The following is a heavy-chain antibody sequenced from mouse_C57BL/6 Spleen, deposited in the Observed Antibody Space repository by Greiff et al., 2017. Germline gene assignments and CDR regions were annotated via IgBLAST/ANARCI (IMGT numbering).Heavy chain of an antibody. D-gene: IGHD1-1*01. CDR1: GYAFSSSW. Sequence: VQLQQSGPELVKPGASVKISCKASGYAFSSSWMNWVKQRPGKGLEWIGRIYPGDGDTNYNGKFKGKATLTADKSSSTAYMQLSSLTSEDSAVYFCAGSENYFDYWGQGTTLTVSS. CDR2: IYPGDGDT. J-gene: IGHJ2*01. CDR3: AGSENYFDY. V-gene: IGHV1-82*01.